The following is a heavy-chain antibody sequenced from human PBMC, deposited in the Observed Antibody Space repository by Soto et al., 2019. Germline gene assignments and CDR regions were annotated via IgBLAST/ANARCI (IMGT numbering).Heavy chain of an antibody. CDR3: ARNNVLLWFGELWSFDY. D-gene: IGHD3-10*01. Sequence: QVQLVQSGAEVKKPGASVKVSCEASGYTFTSYGISWVRQSPGQGLEWMGWISAYNGNTNYAQKLQGRVTMTTDTSTSTAYMELRSLRSDDSAVYYCARNNVLLWFGELWSFDYWGQGTLVTVSS. CDR1: GYTFTSYG. CDR2: ISAYNGNT. V-gene: IGHV1-18*01. J-gene: IGHJ4*02.